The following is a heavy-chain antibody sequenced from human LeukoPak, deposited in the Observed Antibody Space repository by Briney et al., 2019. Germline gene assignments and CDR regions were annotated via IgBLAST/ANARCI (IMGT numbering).Heavy chain of an antibody. CDR2: INPNSGGT. D-gene: IGHD5-12*01. J-gene: IGHJ4*02. CDR1: GYTFTGYY. CDR3: ARENSGYDSGFDY. Sequence: ASVKVSCKAFGYTFTGYYMHWVRQAPGQGLEWMGWINPNSGGTNYAQKFQGRVTMTRDTSISTAYMELSRLRSDDTAVYYCARENSGYDSGFDYWGQGTLVTVSS. V-gene: IGHV1-2*02.